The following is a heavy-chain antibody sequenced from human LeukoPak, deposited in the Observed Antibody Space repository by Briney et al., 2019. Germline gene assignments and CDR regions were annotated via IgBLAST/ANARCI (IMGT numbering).Heavy chain of an antibody. V-gene: IGHV3-23*01. CDR2: ISGSGDNT. CDR1: GFTFSSYA. Sequence: GGSLRLSCAASGFTFSSYAMSWVRQAPGKGLEWVSAISGSGDNTYYADSVKGRFTISRDNSKNTLYLQMNSLRAEDTAVYYCARGLGSGYTFDSWGRGTLVTVSS. J-gene: IGHJ4*02. D-gene: IGHD3-9*01. CDR3: ARGLGSGYTFDS.